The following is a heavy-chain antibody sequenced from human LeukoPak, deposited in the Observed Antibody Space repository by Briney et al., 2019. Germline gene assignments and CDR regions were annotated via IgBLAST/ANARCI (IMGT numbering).Heavy chain of an antibody. V-gene: IGHV1-18*01. CDR2: ISAYNGNT. Sequence: ASVKVSCKASGYTFTSYGISWVRQAPGQGLEWMGWISAYNGNTNYAQKLQGRVTMTTDTSTSTAYMELRSLRSDDTAVYYCASQETYYDFWSGYHRFDPWGQGTLVTVSS. CDR3: ASQETYYDFWSGYHRFDP. J-gene: IGHJ5*02. D-gene: IGHD3-3*01. CDR1: GYTFTSYG.